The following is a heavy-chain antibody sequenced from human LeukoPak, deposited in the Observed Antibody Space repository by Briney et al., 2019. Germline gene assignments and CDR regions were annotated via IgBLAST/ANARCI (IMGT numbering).Heavy chain of an antibody. J-gene: IGHJ4*02. CDR2: ISGSGTDT. CDR3: AKGGGSSCYSPSDY. CDR1: GFTFSSYA. Sequence: PGGSLRLSCGGSGFTFSSYAMSWVRQAPGKGLEWVSAISGSGTDTFYDNSVKGRFTISRDNPKNTLYLQMNSLRAEDTAVYYCAKGGGSSCYSPSDYWGQGTLVTVSS. V-gene: IGHV3-23*01. D-gene: IGHD2-15*01.